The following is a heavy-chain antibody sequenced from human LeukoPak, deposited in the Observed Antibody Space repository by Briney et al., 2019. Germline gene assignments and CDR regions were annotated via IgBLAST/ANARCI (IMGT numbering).Heavy chain of an antibody. CDR2: IDPNICES. CDR3: ARGYSYDDY. D-gene: IGHD5-18*01. CDR1: GYSFTDYY. J-gene: IGHJ4*02. V-gene: IGHV1-2*02. Sequence: AAVTVSYKPSGYSFTDYYMHWVRQAPRPGREWMGWIDPNICESDYALQFQGRLTMTRDTSISTAYMELSRLRSDDAAVYYGARGYSYDDYWGQGTVVIVSS.